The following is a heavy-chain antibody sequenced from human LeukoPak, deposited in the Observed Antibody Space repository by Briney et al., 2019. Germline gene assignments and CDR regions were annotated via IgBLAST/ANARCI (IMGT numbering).Heavy chain of an antibody. CDR3: ARDFWSGYYPA. V-gene: IGHV1-8*03. D-gene: IGHD3-3*01. Sequence: GASVKVSCKASGYTFTSYDINWVRQATGQGLEWMRWMNPNSGNTGYAQKFQGRVTITRNTSISTAYMELSSLRSEDTAVYYCARDFWSGYYPAWGQGTLVTVSS. CDR1: GYTFTSYD. CDR2: MNPNSGNT. J-gene: IGHJ5*02.